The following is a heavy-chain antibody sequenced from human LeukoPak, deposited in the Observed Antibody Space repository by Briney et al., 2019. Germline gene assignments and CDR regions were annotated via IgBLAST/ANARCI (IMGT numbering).Heavy chain of an antibody. CDR3: ARDRSYYYDSSGSFLDY. CDR2: IKQDGSEK. J-gene: IGHJ4*02. CDR1: GFTFSSYW. Sequence: GGSLRLSCAASGFTFSSYWMSWVRQAPGKGLEWVANIKQDGSEKYYVDSVKGRFTISRDNAKNSLYLQMNSLRAEDTAVYYCARDRSYYYDSSGSFLDYWGQGTLVTVSS. D-gene: IGHD3-22*01. V-gene: IGHV3-7*01.